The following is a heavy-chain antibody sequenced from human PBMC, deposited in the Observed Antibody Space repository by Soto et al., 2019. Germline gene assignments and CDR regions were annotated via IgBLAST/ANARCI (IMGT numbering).Heavy chain of an antibody. CDR3: ARDPGYCNVGIYYSARGWFAL. V-gene: IGHV4-61*01. CDR1: GGSISSTSYY. CDR2: IYYTGGT. Sequence: SETLSLTCTVSGGSISSTSYYWNWIRQPPGKGLEWIGFIYYTGGTNYNPSLKSRVTISVDTSKNQFSLKLSSVTAADTAVYYCARDPGYCNVGIYYSARGWFALSGQGT. J-gene: IGHJ5*02. D-gene: IGHD2-15*01.